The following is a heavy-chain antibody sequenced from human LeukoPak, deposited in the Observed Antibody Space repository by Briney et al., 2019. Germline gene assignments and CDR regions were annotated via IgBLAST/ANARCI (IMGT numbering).Heavy chain of an antibody. J-gene: IGHJ4*02. CDR1: GYSFTSYW. CDR3: ARLRFLEWLLDPFDY. Sequence: GESLKISCKGSGYSFTSYWIGWVRQMPGKGLEWMGIIYPGDSDTRYSPSFQGQVTISADKSISTAYLQWSSLKASDTAMYYCARLRFLEWLLDPFDYWGQGALVTVSS. CDR2: IYPGDSDT. V-gene: IGHV5-51*01. D-gene: IGHD3-3*01.